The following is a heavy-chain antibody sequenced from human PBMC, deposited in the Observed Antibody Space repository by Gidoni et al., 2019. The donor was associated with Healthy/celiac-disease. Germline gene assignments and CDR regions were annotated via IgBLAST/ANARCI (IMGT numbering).Heavy chain of an antibody. CDR3: ATIVVVVAARDDAFDI. V-gene: IGHV1-24*01. J-gene: IGHJ3*02. CDR2: FDPEDGET. D-gene: IGHD2-15*01. CDR1: GYTLTELS. Sequence: QVQLVQSGAEVKQPGASVKVSCKVSGYTLTELSMPWVRQAPGKGLEWMGGFDPEDGETIYAQKFQGRVTMTEDTSTDTAYMELSSLRSEDTAVYYCATIVVVVAARDDAFDIWGQGTMVTVSS.